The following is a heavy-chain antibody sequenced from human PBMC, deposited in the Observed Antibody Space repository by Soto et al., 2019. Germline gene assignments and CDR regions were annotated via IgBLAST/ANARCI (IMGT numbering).Heavy chain of an antibody. CDR2: IYPGDSDT. J-gene: IGHJ4*02. CDR1: GFTFTSYW. D-gene: IGHD2-2*01. CDR3: AKHEGYCSTTTCSNFDY. V-gene: IGHV5-51*01. Sequence: PGESLKISCKGSGFTFTSYWIAWVRQMPGKGLEWMGIIYPGDSDTSYSPSFQSQVTISADKSINTAYLHWSSLKASDTAIDYGAKHEGYCSTTTCSNFDYWGQGTLVTVSS.